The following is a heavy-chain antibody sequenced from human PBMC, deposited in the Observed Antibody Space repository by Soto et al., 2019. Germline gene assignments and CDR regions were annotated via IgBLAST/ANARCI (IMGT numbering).Heavy chain of an antibody. D-gene: IGHD6-19*01. V-gene: IGHV1-46*01. CDR3: ARLGGSGLLAAFDI. J-gene: IGHJ3*02. Sequence: PSVRVCCKESGYTFISYYMYWVRQAPGQGLEWMGIINPSGGTTTYAQKFQGRVTMTRDTSTSTIYMELSSLRSEDTAVYYCARLGGSGLLAAFDIWGQGTMVTVSS. CDR2: INPSGGTT. CDR1: GYTFISYY.